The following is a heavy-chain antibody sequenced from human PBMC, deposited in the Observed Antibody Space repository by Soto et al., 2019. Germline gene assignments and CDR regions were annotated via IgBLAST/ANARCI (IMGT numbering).Heavy chain of an antibody. J-gene: IGHJ6*02. CDR3: ERCAYGSYTFGIDV. V-gene: IGHV4-4*02. D-gene: IGHD3-3*01. Sequence: QVQLQESGPGLVKASGTLSLTCAVSGVSIISSHWWTWVRQPPGKGLEWIGEIQYSGNTNYNPPLGGRVTISADKSRNQLSLILSSVTAADTAVYYCERCAYGSYTFGIDVWGQGTTVTVSS. CDR1: GVSIISSHW. CDR2: IQYSGNT.